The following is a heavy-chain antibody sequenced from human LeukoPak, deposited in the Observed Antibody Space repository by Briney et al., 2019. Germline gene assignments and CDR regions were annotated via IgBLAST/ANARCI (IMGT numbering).Heavy chain of an antibody. CDR1: GFTFSSYE. CDR3: ARLVYSGSYFDY. V-gene: IGHV3-48*03. J-gene: IGHJ4*02. CDR2: ISSSGSTI. Sequence: PGGSLRLSCAACGFTFSSYEMNWGRQAPGKGLEWVSYISSSGSTIYYADSVKGRFTISRDNAKNSLYLQMNSLRAEDTAVYYCARLVYSGSYFDYWGQGSLVTVSS. D-gene: IGHD1-26*01.